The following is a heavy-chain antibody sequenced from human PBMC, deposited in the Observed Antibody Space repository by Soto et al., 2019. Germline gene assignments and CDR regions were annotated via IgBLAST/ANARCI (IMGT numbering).Heavy chain of an antibody. CDR3: ARGDYYDIHDY. Sequence: QVQLVQSGAEVKKPGASVKVSCKASGYIFTNYAIHWVRQAPGQRLEWMGWINAGNGNTKYSQKFQGRVTITRDTSESPSYQELSSMRAEDTAVYYCARGDYYDIHDYWGQGTLVTVSS. J-gene: IGHJ4*02. CDR2: INAGNGNT. D-gene: IGHD3-22*01. V-gene: IGHV1-3*01. CDR1: GYIFTNYA.